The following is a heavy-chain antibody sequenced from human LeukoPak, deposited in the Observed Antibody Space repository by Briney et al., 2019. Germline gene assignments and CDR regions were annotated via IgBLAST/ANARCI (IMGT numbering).Heavy chain of an antibody. D-gene: IGHD3-22*01. J-gene: IGHJ6*02. V-gene: IGHV3-23*01. CDR1: GFTFSSYA. CDR2: ISGSGGST. CDR3: ARLADSSGYCPWYYYYGMDV. Sequence: GGSLRLSCAASGFTFSSYAMSWVRQAPGKGLEWVSAISGSGGSTYYADSVKGRFTISRDNSKNTLYLQMNSLRAEDTAVYYCARLADSSGYCPWYYYYGMDVWGQGTTVTVSS.